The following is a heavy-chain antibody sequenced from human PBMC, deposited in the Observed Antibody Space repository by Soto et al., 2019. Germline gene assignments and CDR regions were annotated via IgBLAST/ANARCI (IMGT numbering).Heavy chain of an antibody. CDR1: GYTFTSYA. CDR3: ARGLYDYVWGSYRRNWFDP. J-gene: IGHJ5*02. CDR2: INAGNGNT. Sequence: QVQLVQSGAEEKKPGASVKVSCKASGYTFTSYAMHWVRQAPGQRLEWMGWINAGNGNTKYSQKFQGRVTITRDTSASAAYMERSSLRSEDTAVYYCARGLYDYVWGSYRRNWFDPWGQGTLVTVSS. D-gene: IGHD3-16*02. V-gene: IGHV1-3*05.